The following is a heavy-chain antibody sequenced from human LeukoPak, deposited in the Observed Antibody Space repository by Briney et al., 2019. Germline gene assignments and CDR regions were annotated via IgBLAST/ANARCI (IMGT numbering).Heavy chain of an antibody. CDR3: ARGGVNYYDSSGYYQLREY. CDR1: GFTLSGYE. Sequence: PGGSLRLSCAASGFTLSGYEMSWVRQAPGKGLEWISYISGSGRTIYYADSVKGRFTISRDNAKNSLYMQMNSLRAEDTAVYYCARGGVNYYDSSGYYQLREYWGQGTLVTVSS. V-gene: IGHV3-48*03. D-gene: IGHD3-22*01. J-gene: IGHJ4*02. CDR2: ISGSGRTI.